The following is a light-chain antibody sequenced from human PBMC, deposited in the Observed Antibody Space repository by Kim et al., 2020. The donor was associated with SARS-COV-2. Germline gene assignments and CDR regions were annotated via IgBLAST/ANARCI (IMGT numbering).Light chain of an antibody. J-gene: IGKJ1*01. CDR3: QKYNSAPWT. Sequence: ASIGDRVTITCRASQDIANSLAWYQQKPGKVPQVLIYGASTLQSGVPSRFSGSGSGTEYTLTIGSLQTEDVATYYCQKYNSAPWTFGPGTKVEIK. CDR1: QDIANS. CDR2: GAS. V-gene: IGKV1-27*01.